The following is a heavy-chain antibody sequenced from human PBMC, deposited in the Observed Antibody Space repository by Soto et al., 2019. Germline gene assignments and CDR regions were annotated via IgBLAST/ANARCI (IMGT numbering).Heavy chain of an antibody. CDR3: ASHPRDSSGYWYYFDY. D-gene: IGHD3-22*01. CDR2: ISSSSSYI. Sequence: EVQLVESGGGLVKPGGSLRLSCAASGFTFRSYSMNWVRQAPGKGLEWVSSISSSSSYIYYADSVKGRFTISRDNAKNSLYLQMNSLRAEDTAVYYCASHPRDSSGYWYYFDYWGQGTLVTVSS. J-gene: IGHJ4*02. CDR1: GFTFRSYS. V-gene: IGHV3-21*01.